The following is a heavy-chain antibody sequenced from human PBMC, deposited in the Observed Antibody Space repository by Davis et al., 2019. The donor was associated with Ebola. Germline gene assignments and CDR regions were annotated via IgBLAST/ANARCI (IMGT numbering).Heavy chain of an antibody. Sequence: SVKVSCKASGGTFSSYAISWVRQAPGQGLEWMGGIIPIFGTANYAQKFQGRVTITADESTSTAYMELSSLRSEDTAVYYCAGSNPDYDFWSGYFDYWGQGTLVTVSS. D-gene: IGHD3-3*01. CDR1: GGTFSSYA. V-gene: IGHV1-69*13. CDR3: AGSNPDYDFWSGYFDY. J-gene: IGHJ4*02. CDR2: IIPIFGTA.